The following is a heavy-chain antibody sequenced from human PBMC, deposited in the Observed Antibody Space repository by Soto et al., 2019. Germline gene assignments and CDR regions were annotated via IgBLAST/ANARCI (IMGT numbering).Heavy chain of an antibody. D-gene: IGHD3-3*01. V-gene: IGHV1-24*01. Sequence: ASVKVSCKVSGYTLTELSLHWVRQAPGKGLEWMGGFGPEDGEIIYAENLQGRVTMTEDTATDTAYMELSSLRSEDTAVYYCARALDFWSPSYYFDYWGQGTLVTVSS. CDR1: GYTLTELS. CDR2: FGPEDGEI. J-gene: IGHJ4*02. CDR3: ARALDFWSPSYYFDY.